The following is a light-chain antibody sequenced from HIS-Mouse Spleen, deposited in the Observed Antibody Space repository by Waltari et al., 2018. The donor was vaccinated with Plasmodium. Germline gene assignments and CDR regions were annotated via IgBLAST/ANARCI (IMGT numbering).Light chain of an antibody. CDR2: EDS. J-gene: IGLJ3*02. V-gene: IGLV3-10*01. CDR3: YSTDSSGNHRV. Sequence: SYELTQPPSVSVSPGQTASITCSGDKLGDKYAYWYQQKSGQAPVLVIYEDSKRPSGLPERFSGFSSGTMATLTISGAQVEDEADYYCYSTDSSGNHRVFGGGTKLTVL. CDR1: KLGDKY.